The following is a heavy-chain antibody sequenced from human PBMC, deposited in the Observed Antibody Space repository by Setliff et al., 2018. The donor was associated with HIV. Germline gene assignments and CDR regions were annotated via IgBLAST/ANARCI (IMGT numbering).Heavy chain of an antibody. Sequence: PSETLSLTCAVYGGSFSGYYWSWIRQPPGKGLEWIGEINHSGSTNYNPSLKSRVTISVDTSKNQFSLKLSSVTAADTTVYYCARGGGIAFYWGQGTLVTVSS. V-gene: IGHV4-34*01. CDR1: GGSFSGYY. J-gene: IGHJ4*02. CDR2: INHSGST. CDR3: ARGGGIAFY. D-gene: IGHD6-13*01.